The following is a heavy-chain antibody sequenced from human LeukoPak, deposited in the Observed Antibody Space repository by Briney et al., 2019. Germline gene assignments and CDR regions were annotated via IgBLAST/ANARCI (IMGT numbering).Heavy chain of an antibody. D-gene: IGHD6-13*01. CDR3: AREGVSSSWFLPPPGYYYGMDV. Sequence: GGSLRLSCAASGFTFDDYAMHGAPHAPGKALEWVSGISWYRGRIGYADSVKGRFTISRDNAKNSLYLQMNSLRAEDTAVYYCAREGVSSSWFLPPPGYYYGMDVWGQGTTVTVSS. CDR2: ISWYRGRI. CDR1: GFTFDDYA. V-gene: IGHV3-9*01. J-gene: IGHJ6*02.